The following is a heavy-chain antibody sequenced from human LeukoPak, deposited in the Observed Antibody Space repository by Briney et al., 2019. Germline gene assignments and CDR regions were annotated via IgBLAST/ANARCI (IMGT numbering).Heavy chain of an antibody. CDR1: GGSFSGYY. Sequence: ETSETLSLTCAVYGGSFSGYYWSWIRQPPGKGLEWIGEINHSGSTNYNPSLKSRVTISVDTSKNQFSLKLSSVTAADTAVYYCARTNGYSSSWGFDPWGQGTLVTVSS. CDR2: INHSGST. D-gene: IGHD6-13*01. CDR3: ARTNGYSSSWGFDP. J-gene: IGHJ5*02. V-gene: IGHV4-34*01.